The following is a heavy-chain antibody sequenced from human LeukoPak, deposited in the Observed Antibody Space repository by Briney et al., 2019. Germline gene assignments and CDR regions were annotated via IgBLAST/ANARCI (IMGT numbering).Heavy chain of an antibody. CDR1: GFTFTSSA. Sequence: SVKVSCKASGFTFTSSAMQWVRQARGQRLEWIGWIVVGSGNANYAQKFQERVTITRDMSTSTAYMELSSLRSEDTAVYYCAASYSSSSSPGYWGQGTLVTVSS. CDR2: IVVGSGNA. CDR3: AASYSSSSSPGY. J-gene: IGHJ4*02. V-gene: IGHV1-58*02. D-gene: IGHD6-6*01.